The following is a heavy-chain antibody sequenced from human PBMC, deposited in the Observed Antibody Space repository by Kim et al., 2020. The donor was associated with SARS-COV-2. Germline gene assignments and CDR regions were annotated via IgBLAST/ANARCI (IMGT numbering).Heavy chain of an antibody. CDR3: AKDTSSGYLYYFDY. D-gene: IGHD3-22*01. Sequence: AYSVKGRFTISRDNSKNTLYLQMNSLRAVDTAVDYCAKDTSSGYLYYFDYWGQGNLVTVSS. J-gene: IGHJ4*02. V-gene: IGHV3-23*01.